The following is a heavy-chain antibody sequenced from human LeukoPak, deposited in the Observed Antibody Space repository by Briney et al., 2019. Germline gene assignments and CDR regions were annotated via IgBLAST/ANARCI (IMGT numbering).Heavy chain of an antibody. D-gene: IGHD6-13*01. CDR3: ARIKRIAAAGTTPMLSDY. CDR1: GGSISTSNW. V-gene: IGHV4-4*02. J-gene: IGHJ4*02. CDR2: IYHTGSI. Sequence: SETLSHTCAVSGGSISTSNWWNWVRQPPGMGLEWIGEIYHTGSIHYNASLKSRLTISLDNFNNQFSLKLTSVNAADTAMYYCARIKRIAAAGTTPMLSDYWGQGTLVTVSS.